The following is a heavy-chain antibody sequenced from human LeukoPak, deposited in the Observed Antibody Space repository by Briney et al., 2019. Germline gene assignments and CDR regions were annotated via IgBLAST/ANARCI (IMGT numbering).Heavy chain of an antibody. D-gene: IGHD6-13*01. Sequence: GASVKVSCKASGYTFTSYGINWVRQAPGQGLEWMGWISAYNGNTNYAQKLQGRVTMTTDTSTSTAYMELRSLRSDDTAVYYCARDISSSWYYYYYGMDVWGQGTTVTVSS. V-gene: IGHV1-18*01. CDR2: ISAYNGNT. CDR3: ARDISSSWYYYYYGMDV. J-gene: IGHJ6*02. CDR1: GYTFTSYG.